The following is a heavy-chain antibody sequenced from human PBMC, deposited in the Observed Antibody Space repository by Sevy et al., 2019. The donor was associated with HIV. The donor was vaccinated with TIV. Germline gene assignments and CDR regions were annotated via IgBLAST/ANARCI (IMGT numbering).Heavy chain of an antibody. Sequence: GGSLRLSCAASGFTFSIYAMSWVRQAPGKGLEWVSSISRSGGSTHYAYSVKGRLTISRDNSKSTLFLQMNSLRAEDTAVYYCAKVDVVVPVADYGLDVWGQGTTVTVSS. CDR2: ISRSGGST. CDR3: AKVDVVVPVADYGLDV. CDR1: GFTFSIYA. D-gene: IGHD2-2*01. V-gene: IGHV3-23*01. J-gene: IGHJ6*02.